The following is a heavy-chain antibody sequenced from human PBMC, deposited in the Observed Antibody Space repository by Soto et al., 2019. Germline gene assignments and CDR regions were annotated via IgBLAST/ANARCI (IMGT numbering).Heavy chain of an antibody. Sequence: EVQLLESGGGLVQPGGSLRLSCAASGFTFSSYAMSWVRQAPGKGLEWVSAIRGSGGSTYYADSVKGRFTISRDNSKNTLYLQMNSLRGEDRALYYCAGYSGSWYRPRPWYYYYYGMDVWGQGTTVTVSS. J-gene: IGHJ6*02. V-gene: IGHV3-23*01. CDR1: GFTFSSYA. D-gene: IGHD3-10*01. CDR3: AGYSGSWYRPRPWYYYYYGMDV. CDR2: IRGSGGST.